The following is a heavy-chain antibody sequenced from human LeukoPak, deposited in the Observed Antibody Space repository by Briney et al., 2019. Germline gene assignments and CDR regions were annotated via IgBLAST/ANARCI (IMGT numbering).Heavy chain of an antibody. Sequence: GGSLRLSCAASGFTVRNNYMTWGRQAPGKGLEWVSLIYSDGTTQYADSVKGRFTISRDNSKNTLYLQMNSLRAEDTAVYYCAKGKQTDYYDSSGYYYFPNYFDYWGQGTLVTVSS. CDR2: IYSDGTT. V-gene: IGHV3-66*01. D-gene: IGHD3-22*01. CDR1: GFTVRNNY. CDR3: AKGKQTDYYDSSGYYYFPNYFDY. J-gene: IGHJ4*02.